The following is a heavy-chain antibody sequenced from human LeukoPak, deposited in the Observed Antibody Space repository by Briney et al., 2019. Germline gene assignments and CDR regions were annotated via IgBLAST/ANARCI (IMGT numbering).Heavy chain of an antibody. CDR3: AKDPNLWFGSPCYMDV. V-gene: IGHV3-30-3*01. CDR2: ISYDGSNK. D-gene: IGHD3-10*01. J-gene: IGHJ6*03. Sequence: GGSLRLSCAASGFTFSSYAMHWVRQAPGKGLEWVAVISYDGSNKYYADSVKGRFTISRDNSKNTLYLQMNSLRAEDTAVYYCAKDPNLWFGSPCYMDVWGKGTTVTVSS. CDR1: GFTFSSYA.